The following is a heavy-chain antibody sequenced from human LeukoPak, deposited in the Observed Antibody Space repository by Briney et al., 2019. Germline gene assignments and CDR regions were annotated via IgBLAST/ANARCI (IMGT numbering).Heavy chain of an antibody. CDR1: GYTFTSYG. J-gene: IGHJ4*02. CDR2: ISAYNGNT. CDR3: ARGGPYYVWGSYRPIDY. D-gene: IGHD3-16*02. Sequence: ASVKVSCKASGYTFTSYGISWVRQAPGQGLEWMGWISAYNGNTNYAQKFQGRVTMTTDTSTSTAYMELRSLRSDDTAVYYCARGGPYYVWGSYRPIDYWGQGTLVTVSS. V-gene: IGHV1-18*01.